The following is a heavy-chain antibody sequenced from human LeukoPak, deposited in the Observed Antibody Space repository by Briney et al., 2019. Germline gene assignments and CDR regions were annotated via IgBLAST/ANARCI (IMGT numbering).Heavy chain of an antibody. CDR2: IFHTGGT. Sequence: SETLSLTCTVSGGSISGTPYYWDWIRQSPGKGLEWIGNIFHTGGTSFHPSLKSRVTMSVDTSKNQFSLRLSSVTAADTAVYYCARHRGSSSNFDSWGQGTQVTVSS. CDR1: GGSISGTPYY. J-gene: IGHJ4*02. CDR3: ARHRGSSSNFDS. D-gene: IGHD6-6*01. V-gene: IGHV4-39*01.